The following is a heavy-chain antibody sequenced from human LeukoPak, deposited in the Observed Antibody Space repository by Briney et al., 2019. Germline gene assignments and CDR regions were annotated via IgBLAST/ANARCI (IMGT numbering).Heavy chain of an antibody. CDR3: ARGSASRYDY. Sequence: PSQTLSLTCAVSGGSISSGGYSWSWIRQPPGKGLEWIGYIYHSGSTYYNPSLKSRVTISVDGSKNQFSLKLSSVTAADTAVYYCARGSASRYDYWGQGTLVTVSS. V-gene: IGHV4-30-2*01. CDR2: IYHSGST. J-gene: IGHJ4*02. CDR1: GGSISSGGYS. D-gene: IGHD2-2*01.